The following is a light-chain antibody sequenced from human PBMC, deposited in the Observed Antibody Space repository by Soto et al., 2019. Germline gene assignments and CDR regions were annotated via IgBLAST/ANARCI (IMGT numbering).Light chain of an antibody. CDR2: EVS. V-gene: IGLV2-14*01. CDR1: SSDVGGYNY. J-gene: IGLJ1*01. Sequence: QPVLTQPASVSGSPGQSITISCTGTSSDVGGYNYVSWYQQHPGKAPKLMIYEVSNRPSGVSNRFSGSKSGNTASLTISGLQAEDEADYFCNSYGRTSTRYVFGTGTKVTVL. CDR3: NSYGRTSTRYV.